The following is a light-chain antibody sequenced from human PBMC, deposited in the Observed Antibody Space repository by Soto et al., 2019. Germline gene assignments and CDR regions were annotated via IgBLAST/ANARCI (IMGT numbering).Light chain of an antibody. CDR1: NSDVGGYNY. V-gene: IGLV2-14*01. CDR2: EVS. J-gene: IGLJ1*01. Sequence: QSVLTQPRSVSGSPGQSDTISCTGTNSDVGGYNYVSWYQQHPGKAPELMIYEVSHRPSGVSNRFSGSKSDNTASLTISGLQAEDEADYYCSSYTSISALYVFGTGTKVTVL. CDR3: SSYTSISALYV.